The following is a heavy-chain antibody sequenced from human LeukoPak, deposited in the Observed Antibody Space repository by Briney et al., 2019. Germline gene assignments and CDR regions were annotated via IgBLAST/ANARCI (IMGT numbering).Heavy chain of an antibody. CDR2: IYYSGST. Sequence: PSETLSLTCTVSSGSLRGYYWSWIRQPPGKGLEWIGYIYYSGSTNYNPSLKSRVTISVDTSKNQFSLKLSSVTAADTAVYYCARDRGRRQDNWFDPWGQGTLVTVSS. D-gene: IGHD3-10*01. V-gene: IGHV4-59*01. CDR1: SGSLRGYY. CDR3: ARDRGRRQDNWFDP. J-gene: IGHJ5*02.